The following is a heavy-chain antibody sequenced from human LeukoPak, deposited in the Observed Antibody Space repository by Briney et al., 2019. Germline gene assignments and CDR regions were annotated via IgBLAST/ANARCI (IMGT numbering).Heavy chain of an antibody. CDR1: GFTFSSYW. J-gene: IGHJ4*02. V-gene: IGHV3-7*04. Sequence: PGGSLRLSCAASGFTFSSYWMSWVRQAPGKGLEWVANINQDGSEKYYVDSVKGRFTISRDNAKNSLYLQINSLRDEDTAVYYCARDRSGWPFDYWGQGTLVTVSS. CDR2: INQDGSEK. CDR3: ARDRSGWPFDY. D-gene: IGHD6-19*01.